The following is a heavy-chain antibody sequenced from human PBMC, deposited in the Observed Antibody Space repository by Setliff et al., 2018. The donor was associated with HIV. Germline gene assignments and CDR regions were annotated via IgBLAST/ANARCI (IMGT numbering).Heavy chain of an antibody. V-gene: IGHV7-4-1*02. Sequence: VASVKVSCKAAGYTFTSYAMNWVRQAPGQGLEWRGWINTNTGNPTYTQGFTGRFVFSLDTSVSTAYLQISSLKAEDTAVYYCARGYCSSTSCYVNHWVPGDYWGQGTLVTVSS. CDR2: INTNTGNP. J-gene: IGHJ4*02. D-gene: IGHD2-2*01. CDR1: GYTFTSYA. CDR3: ARGYCSSTSCYVNHWVPGDY.